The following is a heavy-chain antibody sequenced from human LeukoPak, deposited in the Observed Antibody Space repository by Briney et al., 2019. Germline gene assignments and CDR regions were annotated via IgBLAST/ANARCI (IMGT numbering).Heavy chain of an antibody. V-gene: IGHV3-9*01. Sequence: PGGSLRLSCAAAGFSLEDYAMHWVRRAPGKGLEWVSSISWDGRNMAYADSVKGRFTISRDNAQNSLYLQMNSLRTEDTALYYCIKDMGFDLLKDAFDLWGQGILVTVSS. CDR2: ISWDGRNM. CDR1: GFSLEDYA. J-gene: IGHJ3*01. CDR3: IKDMGFDLLKDAFDL. D-gene: IGHD2-15*01.